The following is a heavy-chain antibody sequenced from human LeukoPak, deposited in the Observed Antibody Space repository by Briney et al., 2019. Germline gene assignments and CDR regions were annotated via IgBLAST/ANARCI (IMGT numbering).Heavy chain of an antibody. Sequence: EASVKVSCKASRYTFTGYYMHWVRQAPGQGLEWMGWINPNTGVAKYAQKFLGRVTMTRDTAINTAYMELSSLRSEDTAVYYCATGTGVPLWGQGTLVTVSS. CDR1: RYTFTGYY. V-gene: IGHV1-2*02. J-gene: IGHJ4*02. D-gene: IGHD1/OR15-1a*01. CDR3: ATGTGVPL. CDR2: INPNTGVA.